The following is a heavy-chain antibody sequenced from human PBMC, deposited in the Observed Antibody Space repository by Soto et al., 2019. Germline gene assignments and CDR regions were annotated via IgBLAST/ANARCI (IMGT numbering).Heavy chain of an antibody. Sequence: SETLSLTCSVSGDSVSSGAYYWGWIRQPPGKGLEWIGYVYYSGSTSYNPSLETGVTISVDTSKNQFSLKLTSVTPADTAIYYCARVKRSTSRLDPWGQGSLVTVSS. CDR3: ARVKRSTSRLDP. V-gene: IGHV4-61*08. CDR2: VYYSGST. CDR1: GDSVSSGAYY. J-gene: IGHJ5*02. D-gene: IGHD1-26*01.